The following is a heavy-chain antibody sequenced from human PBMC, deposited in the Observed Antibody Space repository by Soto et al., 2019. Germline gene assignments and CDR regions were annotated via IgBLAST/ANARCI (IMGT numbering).Heavy chain of an antibody. Sequence: PSETLSLTGTVPGGSISSYYWSWIRQPAGKGLEWIGRIYTSGSTNYNPSLKSRVTMSVDTSKNQFSLQLSSVTAADTAVYYCARELCSSTSCYWGWDYYYYGMDVWGQGTTVTVSS. CDR2: IYTSGST. CDR1: GGSISSYY. D-gene: IGHD2-2*01. J-gene: IGHJ6*02. CDR3: ARELCSSTSCYWGWDYYYYGMDV. V-gene: IGHV4-4*07.